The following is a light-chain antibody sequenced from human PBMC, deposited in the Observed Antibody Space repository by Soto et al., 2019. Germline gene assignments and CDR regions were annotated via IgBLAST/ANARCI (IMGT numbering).Light chain of an antibody. J-gene: IGKJ1*01. CDR3: QQYNSDAT. Sequence: DIQMTQSPSTLSVCVGDRVTITCRASQSINSWLAWYQQKPGKAPKLLIYKASSLESGVPSRFSGSGSGTEFTRTISSLQPDDFATYYCQQYNSDATFGQGTKVEIK. CDR1: QSINSW. CDR2: KAS. V-gene: IGKV1-5*03.